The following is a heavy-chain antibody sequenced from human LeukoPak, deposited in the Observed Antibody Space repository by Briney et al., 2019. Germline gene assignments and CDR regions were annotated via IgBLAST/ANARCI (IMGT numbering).Heavy chain of an antibody. V-gene: IGHV4-34*01. CDR1: GGSFSGYY. Sequence: SETLSLTCAVYGGSFSGYYWSWIRQPPGKGLEWIGEINHSGSTNYNPSLKSRVTISVDTSKNQFFLKLSSVTAADTAVYYCARGYYYVNYWGQGTLVTVSS. CDR2: INHSGST. D-gene: IGHD3-22*01. CDR3: ARGYYYVNY. J-gene: IGHJ4*02.